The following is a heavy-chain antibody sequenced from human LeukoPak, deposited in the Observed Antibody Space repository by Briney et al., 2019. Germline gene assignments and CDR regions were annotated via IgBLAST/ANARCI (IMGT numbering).Heavy chain of an antibody. V-gene: IGHV3-23*01. CDR3: AKDVTYYDYVWGSYRLGDYFDY. CDR2: ISGSGGST. Sequence: QPGGSLRLSCAASGFTFSSYAMSWVRQAPGKGLEWVSAISGSGGSTYYADSVKGRFTISRDNSKNTLYLQMNSLRAEDTAVYYCAKDVTYYDYVWGSYRLGDYFDYWGQGTLVTVSS. J-gene: IGHJ4*02. CDR1: GFTFSSYA. D-gene: IGHD3-16*02.